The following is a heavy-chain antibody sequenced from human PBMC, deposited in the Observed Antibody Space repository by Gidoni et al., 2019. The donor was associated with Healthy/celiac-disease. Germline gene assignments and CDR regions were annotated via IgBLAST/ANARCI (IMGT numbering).Heavy chain of an antibody. D-gene: IGHD3-9*01. V-gene: IGHV3-9*01. Sequence: EVQLVESGGGLVQPGRSLSLSCAASGFTFADYAMHWVRQAPGKGLEWVAGISWNSGSIGYADSVKGRFTISRDNAKNSLYLQMNSLRAEDTALYYCAKDRGRVSYYYGMDVWGQGTTVTVSS. CDR1: GFTFADYA. CDR3: AKDRGRVSYYYGMDV. CDR2: ISWNSGSI. J-gene: IGHJ6*02.